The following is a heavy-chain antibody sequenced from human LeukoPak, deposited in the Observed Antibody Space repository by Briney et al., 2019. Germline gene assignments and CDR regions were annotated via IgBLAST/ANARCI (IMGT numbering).Heavy chain of an antibody. Sequence: PGGSLRLSCVASGFTFSSYAMSWVRQAPGKGLEWVSGISGSGASTYYADSVKGRFTISRDNSKNTLYLQMNSLGAEDTAVYYCAKDPAVANTARRFQHWGQGTLVTVTS. CDR1: GFTFSSYA. D-gene: IGHD6-19*01. CDR3: AKDPAVANTARRFQH. CDR2: ISGSGAST. V-gene: IGHV3-23*01. J-gene: IGHJ1*01.